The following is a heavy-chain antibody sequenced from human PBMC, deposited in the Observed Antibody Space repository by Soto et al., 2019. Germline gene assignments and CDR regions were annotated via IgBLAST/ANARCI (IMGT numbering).Heavy chain of an antibody. CDR1: GGSFSRDNYV. J-gene: IGHJ6*02. V-gene: IGHV4-61*01. CDR2: IYNSGST. D-gene: IGHD2-8*02. CDR3: ARGRRTSGTGRESTCGRYEYSGLDI. Sequence: PSETLSLTCSVAGGSFSRDNYVWSWIRESPGKGLEWVGYIYNSGSTKYNPSLKSRVLISLDKSENELSLKLSSGTAADTALYHCARGRRTSGTGRESTCGRYEYSGLDIWGQGTTVTVSS.